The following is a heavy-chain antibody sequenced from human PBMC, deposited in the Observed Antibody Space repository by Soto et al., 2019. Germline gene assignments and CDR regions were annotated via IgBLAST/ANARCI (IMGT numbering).Heavy chain of an antibody. D-gene: IGHD2-15*01. J-gene: IGHJ5*02. CDR2: IYYSGST. V-gene: IGHV4-61*01. CDR1: GGSVSSGSYY. Sequence: SETLSLTCTVSGGSVSSGSYYWSWIRQPPGKGLEWIGYIYYSGSTNYNPSLKSRVTISVDTSKNQFSLKLSSVTAADTAVYYCARERVGYCSGGSCYSFDPWGQGTLVTVSS. CDR3: ARERVGYCSGGSCYSFDP.